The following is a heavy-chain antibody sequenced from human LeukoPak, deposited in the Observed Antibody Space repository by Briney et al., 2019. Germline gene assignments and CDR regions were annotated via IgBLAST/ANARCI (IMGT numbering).Heavy chain of an antibody. Sequence: PSETLSLTCAVYGGSFSGYYWSWIRQPPGKGLEWIGEINHSGSTNYNPSPKSQVTISVDTSKNQFSLKLSSVTAADTAVYYCARGRPPLLLWFGELPSGYFDYWGQGTLVTVSS. J-gene: IGHJ4*02. D-gene: IGHD3-10*01. CDR1: GGSFSGYY. CDR3: ARGRPPLLLWFGELPSGYFDY. CDR2: INHSGST. V-gene: IGHV4-34*01.